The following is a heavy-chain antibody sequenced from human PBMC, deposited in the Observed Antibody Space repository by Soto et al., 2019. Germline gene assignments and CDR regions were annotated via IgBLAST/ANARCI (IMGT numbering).Heavy chain of an antibody. CDR2: IDSNGRRT. V-gene: IGHV3-74*03. Sequence: GGSLRLSCAASGFTFSSYWMHWVRQSQGKGLVWVSQIDSNGRRTTYADTVKGRFTVSRDNAKNKLFLQMNSLRAEDTAVYYCVRDYDSSGFYSGHWGQGTLVTVSS. CDR1: GFTFSSYW. CDR3: VRDYDSSGFYSGH. D-gene: IGHD3-22*01. J-gene: IGHJ4*02.